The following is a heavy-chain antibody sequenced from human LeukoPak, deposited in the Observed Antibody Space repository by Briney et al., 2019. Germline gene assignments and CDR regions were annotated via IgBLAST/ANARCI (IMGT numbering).Heavy chain of an antibody. CDR1: GFTVSSSY. V-gene: IGHV3-66*01. J-gene: IGHJ4*02. CDR2: INSGGST. D-gene: IGHD6-19*01. Sequence: PGGSLRLSCEASGFTVSSSYMSWVRQAPGKGLQWVSVINSGGSTYYIDSVEGRFTVSRDNSKNTVYLQMNSLRAEDTAVYYCARDSSQWLVTWGQGTLVTVSS. CDR3: ARDSSQWLVT.